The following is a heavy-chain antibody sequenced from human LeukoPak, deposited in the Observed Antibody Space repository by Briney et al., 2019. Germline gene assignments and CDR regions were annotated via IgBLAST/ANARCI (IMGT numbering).Heavy chain of an antibody. Sequence: RESLTLSCAPSGFTFSGFDMRWVRRTPGEGLEWVSGISGSGDNTLHADSVKGQFTISRDNSKNTLYLEMNSLRAEDTAIYYWAKMKGHPLPKYYMDVWGQGTTVTVSS. CDR2: ISGSGDNT. J-gene: IGHJ6*01. CDR1: GFTFSGFD. D-gene: IGHD1-26*01. CDR3: AKMKGHPLPKYYMDV. V-gene: IGHV3-23*01.